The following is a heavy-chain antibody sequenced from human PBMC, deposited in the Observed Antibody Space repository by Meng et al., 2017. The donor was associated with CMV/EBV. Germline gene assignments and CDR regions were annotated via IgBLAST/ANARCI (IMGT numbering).Heavy chain of an antibody. Sequence: KAFGYTFTSYDISWVRQATGQGIEWMGWMNPNSGNTGYAQKFQGRVTITRNTSISTAYMELSSLRSEDTAVYYCARGDYDFWSGYTDWGQGTLVTVSS. V-gene: IGHV1-8*03. D-gene: IGHD3-3*01. CDR3: ARGDYDFWSGYTD. J-gene: IGHJ4*02. CDR1: GYTFTSYD. CDR2: MNPNSGNT.